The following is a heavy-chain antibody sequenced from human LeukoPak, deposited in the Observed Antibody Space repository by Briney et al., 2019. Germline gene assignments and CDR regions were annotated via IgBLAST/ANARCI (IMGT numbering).Heavy chain of an antibody. D-gene: IGHD5-18*01. CDR3: ARSSRGYSYGFDY. V-gene: IGHV3-64*01. CDR1: GFTFSSYA. Sequence: GGSLRLSCAASGFTFSSYAVHWVRQAPGKGLEYVSAISSNGGSTYYANSVKGRFTISRDNSKNTLYLQMGSLRAEDKAVYYCARSSRGYSYGFDYWGQGTLVTVSS. CDR2: ISSNGGST. J-gene: IGHJ4*02.